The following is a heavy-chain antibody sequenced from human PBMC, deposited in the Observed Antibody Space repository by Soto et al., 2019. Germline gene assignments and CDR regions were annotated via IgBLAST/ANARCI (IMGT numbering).Heavy chain of an antibody. CDR2: IYYSGST. CDR3: ARLGYCSSTSCFFLIDY. D-gene: IGHD2-2*01. Sequence: QLQLQESGPGLVKPSETLSLTCTVSGGSISSSSYYWGWIRQPPGKGLEWIGSIYYSGSTYYNPSLKSRVTISVDTSKNQFSLKLSSVTAADTAVYYCARLGYCSSTSCFFLIDYWGQGTLVTVSS. CDR1: GGSISSSSYY. J-gene: IGHJ4*02. V-gene: IGHV4-39*01.